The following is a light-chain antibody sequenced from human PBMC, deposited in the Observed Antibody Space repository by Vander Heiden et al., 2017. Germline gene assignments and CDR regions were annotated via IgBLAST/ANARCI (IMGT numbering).Light chain of an antibody. CDR2: AAS. V-gene: IGKV1-27*01. CDR1: YSIRNY. J-gene: IGKJ1*01. CDR3: QKYYTTPRT. Sequence: SPASLSVSVGGKSTQTFLSSYSIRNYLAWYQQKPGKVPKLLIYAASTRESGVPCRFSGSGSGTDFTLTISSLQPDDVATYYCQKYYTTPRTFGQGTKVEIK.